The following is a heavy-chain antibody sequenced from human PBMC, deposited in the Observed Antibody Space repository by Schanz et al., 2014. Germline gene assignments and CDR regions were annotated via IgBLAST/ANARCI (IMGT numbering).Heavy chain of an antibody. CDR2: LSGSGGST. Sequence: EQLVESGGGVVQPGRSLRLSCAASGFTFSTYAMSWVRQAPGKGLEWVSALSGSGGSTYYADSVKGRFTISRDNSKNTLYLQMNSLRAEDTAVYYCARDSRPNYDVLTAYYSIDYWGQGTLVTVSS. V-gene: IGHV3-23*04. CDR3: ARDSRPNYDVLTAYYSIDY. D-gene: IGHD3-9*01. CDR1: GFTFSTYA. J-gene: IGHJ4*02.